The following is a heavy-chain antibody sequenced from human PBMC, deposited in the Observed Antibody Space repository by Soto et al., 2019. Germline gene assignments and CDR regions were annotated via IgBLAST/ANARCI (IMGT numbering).Heavy chain of an antibody. CDR2: IYPGDSDT. V-gene: IGHV5-51*01. J-gene: IGHJ1*01. D-gene: IGHD6-19*01. CDR3: GRHRTSGWFEEFQH. CDR1: GYTFSSYW. Sequence: EVQLVQSGAEVKKPGESLKISCKGSGYTFSSYWIGWVRQMPGKGLEWMGIIYPGDSDTRYSPSFQGQVTISVDKSTSTAYLQWSSLKASDTAVYYCGRHRTSGWFEEFQHWGQGTLVTVSS.